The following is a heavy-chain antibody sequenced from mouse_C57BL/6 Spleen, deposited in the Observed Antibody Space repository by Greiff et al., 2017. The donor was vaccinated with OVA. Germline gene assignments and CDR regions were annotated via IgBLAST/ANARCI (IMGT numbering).Heavy chain of an antibody. D-gene: IGHD2-4*01. CDR1: GFTFNTYA. V-gene: IGHV10-3*01. CDR3: VRARVIYYDYDEYYYAMDY. Sequence: EVQRVESGGGLVQPKGSLKLSCAASGFTFNTYAMHWVRQAPGKGLEWVARIRSKSSNYATYYADSVKDRFTISRDDSQSMLYLQMNNLKTEDTAMYYCVRARVIYYDYDEYYYAMDYWGQGTSVTVSS. CDR2: IRSKSSNYAT. J-gene: IGHJ4*01.